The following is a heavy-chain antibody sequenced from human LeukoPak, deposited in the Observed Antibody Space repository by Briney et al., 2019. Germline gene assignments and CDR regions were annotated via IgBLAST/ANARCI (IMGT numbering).Heavy chain of an antibody. D-gene: IGHD1-26*01. CDR1: GFTFDDYG. Sequence: SGGSLRLSCAASGFTFDDYGMSWVRQAPGKGLEWVANIKQDGSEKYYVDSVKGRFTISRDNAKNSLYLQMNSLRAEDTAVYYCARADRSDSWFDPWGQGTLVTVSS. CDR3: ARADRSDSWFDP. CDR2: IKQDGSEK. V-gene: IGHV3-7*01. J-gene: IGHJ5*02.